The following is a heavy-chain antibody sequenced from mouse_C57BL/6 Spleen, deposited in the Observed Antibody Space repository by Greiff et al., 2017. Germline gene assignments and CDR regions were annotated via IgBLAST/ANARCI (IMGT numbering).Heavy chain of an antibody. D-gene: IGHD1-1*01. CDR2: ISSGGSYT. J-gene: IGHJ4*01. CDR3: ARHETVVPNYYAMDY. V-gene: IGHV5-6*01. Sequence: EVKLVESGGDLVKPGGSLKLSCAASGFTFSSYGMSWVRQTPDKRLEWVATISSGGSYTYYPDSVKGRFTISRDTAKNTLYLQMSSLKSEDTAMYYCARHETVVPNYYAMDYWGQGTSVTVSS. CDR1: GFTFSSYG.